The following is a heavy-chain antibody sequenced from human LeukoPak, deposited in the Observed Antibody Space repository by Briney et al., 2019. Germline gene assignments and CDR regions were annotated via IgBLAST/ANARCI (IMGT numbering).Heavy chain of an antibody. Sequence: SETLSLTCTVSGGSISDYYWSWIRQPPGKGLEWIGHIYYSGSTNYNPSLKSRITISVDTSKNQFSLKLSSVTAADTAVYYRARVDDSSVIDYWGQGTLVTVSS. CDR3: ARVDDSSVIDY. V-gene: IGHV4-59*01. CDR2: IYYSGST. CDR1: GGSISDYY. D-gene: IGHD3-22*01. J-gene: IGHJ4*02.